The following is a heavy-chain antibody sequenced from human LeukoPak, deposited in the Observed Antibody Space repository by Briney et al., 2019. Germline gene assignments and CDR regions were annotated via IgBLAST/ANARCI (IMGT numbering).Heavy chain of an antibody. Sequence: GGSLRLSCAASGFTFSSHIMTWVRQAPGKGLEWVSAISNSGGSTYYADSVKGRFTISRDNSKNTLYLQMNSLKAEDTAVYYCAKGRGLVSPDDHWGQGTLVTVSS. V-gene: IGHV3-23*01. D-gene: IGHD3/OR15-3a*01. J-gene: IGHJ4*02. CDR3: AKGRGLVSPDDH. CDR1: GFTFSSHI. CDR2: ISNSGGST.